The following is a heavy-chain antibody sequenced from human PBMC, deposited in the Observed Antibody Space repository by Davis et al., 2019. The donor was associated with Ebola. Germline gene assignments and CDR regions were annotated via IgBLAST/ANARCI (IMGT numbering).Heavy chain of an antibody. D-gene: IGHD4-17*01. CDR2: INPNSGGT. CDR1: GYTFTGYY. CDR3: ARVGTTVTTLDY. J-gene: IGHJ4*02. V-gene: IGHV1-2*02. Sequence: ASVKVSCKASGYTFTGYYMHWVRQAPGQRLEWMGWINPNSGGTNYAQKFQGRVTMTRDTSISTAYMELSRLRSDDTAVYYCARVGTTVTTLDYWGQGTLVTVSS.